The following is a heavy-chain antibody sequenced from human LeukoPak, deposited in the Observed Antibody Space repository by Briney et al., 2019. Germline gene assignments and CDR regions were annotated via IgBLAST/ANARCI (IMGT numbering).Heavy chain of an antibody. D-gene: IGHD2/OR15-2a*01. CDR3: ARDFWPGLPDY. V-gene: IGHV3-74*01. Sequence: PGGSLRLSCAASGFTFSSYWMHWVRQVPGKGLVWVSRINSDGSSTSYGDSVKGRFTISRDNAKSTLYLQMNSLRAEDTAVYYCARDFWPGLPDYWGQGTLVTVSS. CDR2: INSDGSST. J-gene: IGHJ4*02. CDR1: GFTFSSYW.